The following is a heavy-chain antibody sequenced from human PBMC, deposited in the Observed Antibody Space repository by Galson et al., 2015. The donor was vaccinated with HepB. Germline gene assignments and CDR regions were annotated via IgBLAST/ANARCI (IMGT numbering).Heavy chain of an antibody. CDR2: ISSDGSNK. J-gene: IGHJ4*02. D-gene: IGHD3-22*01. V-gene: IGHV3-30*04. CDR3: AKDDDSHGDSLQNK. CDR1: GFTFNIYA. Sequence: SLRLSCAASGFTFNIYAFHWVRQAPGKGLEWLTFISSDGSNKAYRDSVKGRFTISRDNSKNMVFLQINGLRADDTAVYYCAKDDDSHGDSLQNKWGLGILVTVSS.